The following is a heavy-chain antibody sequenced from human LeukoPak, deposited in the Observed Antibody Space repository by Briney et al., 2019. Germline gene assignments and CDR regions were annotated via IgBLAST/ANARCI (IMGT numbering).Heavy chain of an antibody. CDR2: IYHSGST. D-gene: IGHD2-15*01. J-gene: IGHJ3*02. CDR1: GGSISSSNW. Sequence: SGTLSLTCAVSGGSISSSNWWSWVRQPPGKGLEWIGKIYHSGSTNYNPSLKSRVTISVDTSKNQFSLKLSSVTAADTAVYYCARGQGSLDAFDIWGQGTMVTVSS. V-gene: IGHV4-4*02. CDR3: ARGQGSLDAFDI.